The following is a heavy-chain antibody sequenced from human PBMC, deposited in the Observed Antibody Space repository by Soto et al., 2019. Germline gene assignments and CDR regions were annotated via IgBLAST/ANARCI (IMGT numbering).Heavy chain of an antibody. CDR3: AKDIIEGSSGWYPLFDY. CDR1: GFTFDDYA. CDR2: ISWNSGSI. J-gene: IGHJ4*02. D-gene: IGHD6-19*01. V-gene: IGHV3-9*01. Sequence: EVQLVESGGGLVQPGRSLRLSCAASGFTFDDYAMHWVRQAPGKGLEWVSGISWNSGSIGYADSVKGRFTISRDNAKNPLYLQMNSLRAEDTALYYCAKDIIEGSSGWYPLFDYWGQGTLVTVSS.